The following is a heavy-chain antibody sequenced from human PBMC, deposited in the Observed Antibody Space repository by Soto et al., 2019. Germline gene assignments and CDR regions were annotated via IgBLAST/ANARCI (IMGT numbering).Heavy chain of an antibody. Sequence: QVQLVQSGAEVKKPGSSVKVSCKASGGTFSSYAISWVRQAPGQGLEWMGGIIPIFGTANYAQKLTGRVTITADESTSTAYMELSSLRCEATAVYYCARDPGYCSSTSCYTYYYGMDVWGQGTTVTVSS. J-gene: IGHJ6*02. V-gene: IGHV1-69*01. CDR1: GGTFSSYA. CDR3: ARDPGYCSSTSCYTYYYGMDV. D-gene: IGHD2-2*02. CDR2: IIPIFGTA.